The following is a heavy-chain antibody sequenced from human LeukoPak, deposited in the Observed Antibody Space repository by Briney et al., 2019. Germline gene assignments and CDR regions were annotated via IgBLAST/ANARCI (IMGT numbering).Heavy chain of an antibody. CDR1: GFTFSSYA. D-gene: IGHD2-8*01. Sequence: GGSLRLSCAASGFTFSSYAMNWVRQAPGRGLEWVSGFSGSGGTTYYADSVKGRFTISRDNSKNTLYLQMSSLGAEDTAVYYCANGNRCTSPNCLGYYYFYMDVWGKGTTVTVSS. CDR3: ANGNRCTSPNCLGYYYFYMDV. J-gene: IGHJ6*03. V-gene: IGHV3-23*01. CDR2: FSGSGGTT.